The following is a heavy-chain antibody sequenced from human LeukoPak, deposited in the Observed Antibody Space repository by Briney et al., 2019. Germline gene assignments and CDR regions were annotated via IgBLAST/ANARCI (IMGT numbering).Heavy chain of an antibody. CDR3: TRDRIMTVF. V-gene: IGHV3-49*03. CDR1: GFTFGDYS. CDR2: IRNKASGGTT. D-gene: IGHD2-21*02. J-gene: IGHJ4*02. Sequence: PGGSLRLSCTASGFTFGDYSMTWFRQAPGKGLEWVSFIRNKASGGTTEHAASVRGRFTTSRDDSKSIAYLQMNSLKTEDTALYYCTRDRIMTVFWGQGTLVTVSS.